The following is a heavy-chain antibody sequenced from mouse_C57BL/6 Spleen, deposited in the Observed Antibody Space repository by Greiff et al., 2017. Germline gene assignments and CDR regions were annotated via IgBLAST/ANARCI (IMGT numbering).Heavy chain of an antibody. CDR1: GYTFTSSW. CDR2: IDPNSGGT. D-gene: IGHD2-1*01. CDR3: ARSGGIYPYWYFDV. J-gene: IGHJ1*03. Sequence: VQLQQSGAELVKPGASVTLSCKASGYTFTSSWMHWVKQRSGRGLEGIGRIDPNSGGTKYNEKFKSKATLTVAKLSSTAYMQLSSLTSEDSAVDYCARSGGIYPYWYFDVWGTGTTVTVSS. V-gene: IGHV1-72*01.